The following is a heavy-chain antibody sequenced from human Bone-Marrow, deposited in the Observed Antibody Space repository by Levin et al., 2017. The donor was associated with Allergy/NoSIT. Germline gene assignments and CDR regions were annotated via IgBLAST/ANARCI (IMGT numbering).Heavy chain of an antibody. CDR3: ARDRIPVAGNPLDY. CDR1: GFTFSTYR. D-gene: IGHD6-19*01. J-gene: IGHJ4*02. CDR2: ISSRSNYR. Sequence: ASVKVSCAASGFTFSTYRMNWVRQAPGKGLEWVSSISSRSNYRYYADSVKGRFTISRDNAENSLFLQMNSLRVEDTAIYYCARDRIPVAGNPLDYWGQGTLVTVSS. V-gene: IGHV3-21*01.